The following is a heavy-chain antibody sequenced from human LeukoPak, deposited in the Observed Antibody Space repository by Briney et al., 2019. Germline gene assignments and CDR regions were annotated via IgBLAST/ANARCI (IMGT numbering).Heavy chain of an antibody. CDR2: IYYSGST. CDR1: GGSISSYY. Sequence: PSETLSLTCTVSGGSISSYYWSWIRQPPGKGLEWIGYIYYSGSTNYNPSLKSRVTISVDTSKNQFSLKLSSVTAADTAVYYCARWGPRSYSGSPHRAFDIWGQGTMVTVSS. V-gene: IGHV4-59*01. D-gene: IGHD1-26*01. J-gene: IGHJ3*02. CDR3: ARWGPRSYSGSPHRAFDI.